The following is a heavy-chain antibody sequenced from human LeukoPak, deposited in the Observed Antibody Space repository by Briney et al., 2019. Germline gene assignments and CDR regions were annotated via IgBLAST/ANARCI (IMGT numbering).Heavy chain of an antibody. CDR2: LLYSGST. CDR1: GASISDYY. V-gene: IGHV4-59*01. Sequence: SETLSLTCNVSGASISDYYWSWVRQSPEKGLEWIASLLYSGSTHYNPSLRSRVAISGDTSNNQLSLKLTSVTTADTAVYFCARTGRRGYFDFWGRGTLVTVSS. J-gene: IGHJ2*01. D-gene: IGHD1-14*01. CDR3: ARTGRRGYFDF.